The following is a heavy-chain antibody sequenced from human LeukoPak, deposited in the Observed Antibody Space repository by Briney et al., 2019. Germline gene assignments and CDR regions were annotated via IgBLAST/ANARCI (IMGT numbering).Heavy chain of an antibody. J-gene: IGHJ4*02. CDR1: GFTFSSYG. D-gene: IGHD5-24*01. Sequence: PGRALSLSRAASGFTFSSYGMHSVRQAPGTGLEGVVLICYDGTNKYYAESVKGRFTISKDNSKNTLYLQMNSLRVEDTAVYYCAKPPDGYNSGAFGYWGQGTLVTVSS. CDR3: AKPPDGYNSGAFGY. CDR2: ICYDGTNK. V-gene: IGHV3-33*06.